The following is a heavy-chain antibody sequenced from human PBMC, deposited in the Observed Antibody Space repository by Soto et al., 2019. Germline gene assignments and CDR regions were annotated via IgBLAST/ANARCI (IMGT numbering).Heavy chain of an antibody. CDR3: ASTLTPHGYSYGSVGTYYYYYGMDV. Sequence: PGGSLRLSCAASGFTFSDYYMSWIRQAPGKGLEWVSYISSSSSYTNYADSVKGRFTISRDNAKNSLYLQMNSLRAEDTAVYYCASTLTPHGYSYGSVGTYYYYYGMDVWGQGTTVTVSS. CDR1: GFTFSDYY. CDR2: ISSSSSYT. D-gene: IGHD5-18*01. V-gene: IGHV3-11*03. J-gene: IGHJ6*02.